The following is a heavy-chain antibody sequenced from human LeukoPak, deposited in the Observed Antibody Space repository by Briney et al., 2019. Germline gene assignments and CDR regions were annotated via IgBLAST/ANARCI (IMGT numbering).Heavy chain of an antibody. CDR2: ISGSGGST. V-gene: IGHV3-23*01. CDR3: AKEYYYGSGSYNYY. J-gene: IGHJ4*02. D-gene: IGHD3-10*01. CDR1: GFIFSNYW. Sequence: GGSLRLSCAASGFIFSNYWMHWVRQAPGKGLEWVSAISGSGGSTYYADSVKGRFTISRDNAKNSLYLQMNSLRAEDTALYYCAKEYYYGSGSYNYYWGQGTLVTVSS.